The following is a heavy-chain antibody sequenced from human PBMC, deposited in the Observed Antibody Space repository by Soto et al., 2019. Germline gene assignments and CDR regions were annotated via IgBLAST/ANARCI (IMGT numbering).Heavy chain of an antibody. CDR3: ATYTSLDY. CDR1: GFTFNRYA. Sequence: PGGSLRLSCAASGFTFNRYAMSWVRQAPGKGLEWVSAITSSGENTDYANAVKGRFTISRDNSKNTLYLQLNSLRAEDTAVYFCATYTSLDYWGQGTLVTVSS. J-gene: IGHJ4*02. D-gene: IGHD2-2*02. V-gene: IGHV3-23*01. CDR2: ITSSGENT.